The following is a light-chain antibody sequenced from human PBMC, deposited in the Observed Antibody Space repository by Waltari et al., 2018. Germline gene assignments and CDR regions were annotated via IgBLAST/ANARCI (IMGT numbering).Light chain of an antibody. CDR3: CSYAGSSTLL. J-gene: IGLJ2*01. V-gene: IGLV2-23*01. CDR2: EGS. CDR1: SSDAGSHNL. Sequence: QSALTQPASVSGSPGPSITVSRTGTSSDAGSHNLVSWYQQHPGKAPKLMIYEGSKRPSGVSNRFSGSKSGNTASLTISGLQAEDEADYYCCSYAGSSTLLFGGGTKVTVL.